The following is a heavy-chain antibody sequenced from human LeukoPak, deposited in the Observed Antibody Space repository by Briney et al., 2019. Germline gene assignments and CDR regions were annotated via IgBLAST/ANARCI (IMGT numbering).Heavy chain of an antibody. CDR2: INHSGST. CDR1: GGSFNGYY. CDR3: ARHGTSGTNLNWFDP. D-gene: IGHD1-1*01. Sequence: SETLSLTCAVYGGSFNGYYWSWIRQPPGKGLEWIGEINHSGSTNYNPSLKSRVTISVDTSKNQFSLKLSSVTAADTAVYYCARHGTSGTNLNWFDPWGQGTLVTVSS. V-gene: IGHV4-34*01. J-gene: IGHJ5*02.